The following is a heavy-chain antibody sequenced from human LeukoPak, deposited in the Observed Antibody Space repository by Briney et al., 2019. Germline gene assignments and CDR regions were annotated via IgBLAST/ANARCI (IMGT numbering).Heavy chain of an antibody. CDR3: ARGIFFGEVEEKDASDI. CDR2: ISYDGSNK. D-gene: IGHD3-10*01. CDR1: GFTFNNYA. V-gene: IGHV3-30-3*01. Sequence: PGGSLRLSCAVSGFTFNNYAMHWVRQAPGKGLEWVAFISYDGSNKYYADSVKGRFTISRDNSKNTLFLQMNSLRSEDTAVYYCARGIFFGEVEEKDASDIWGQGTMLTVSS. J-gene: IGHJ3*02.